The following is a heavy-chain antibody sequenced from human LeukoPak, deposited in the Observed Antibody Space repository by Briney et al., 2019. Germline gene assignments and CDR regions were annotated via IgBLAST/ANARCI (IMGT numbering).Heavy chain of an antibody. Sequence: SVKVSCKASGGTFSSYAISWVRQAPGQGLEWMGGIIPFFGTANYAQKFQGRVTITADESTSTAYMELSSLRSEDTAVYYCARNTLGYCSSTSCPWRSYLDYWGQGTLVTVSS. CDR1: GGTFSSYA. D-gene: IGHD2-2*01. CDR2: IIPFFGTA. CDR3: ARNTLGYCSSTSCPWRSYLDY. J-gene: IGHJ4*02. V-gene: IGHV1-69*01.